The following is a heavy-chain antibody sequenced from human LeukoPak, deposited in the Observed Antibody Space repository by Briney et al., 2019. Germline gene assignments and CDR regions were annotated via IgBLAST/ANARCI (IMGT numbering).Heavy chain of an antibody. CDR1: GYTFTGYY. J-gene: IGHJ4*02. Sequence: ASVKVSCKASGYTFTGYYMHWVRQAPGQGLEWMGWINPNSGGTNYAQKFQGRVTMTRDTSISTAYMELSRLRSDDTAVYYCAKGPPNIAVAGLLDYWGQGTLVTVSS. CDR3: AKGPPNIAVAGLLDY. V-gene: IGHV1-2*02. CDR2: INPNSGGT. D-gene: IGHD6-19*01.